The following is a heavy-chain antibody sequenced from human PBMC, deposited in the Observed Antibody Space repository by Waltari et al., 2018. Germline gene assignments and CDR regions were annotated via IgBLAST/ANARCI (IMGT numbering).Heavy chain of an antibody. CDR1: GGSVPPDHSY. V-gene: IGHV4-39*01. CDR2: VYYSGSS. Sequence: QLQLQESGPGLVTPSESLSLTCFVPGGSVPPDHSYLGLFRQSPGKGLGWIGSVYYSGSSAYNPSVKNRVTISIDTSKNQFSLKLTSVTAADTAVYYCARRSKSFGSGNIWFDPWSQGTLVTVSS. D-gene: IGHD3-10*01. J-gene: IGHJ5*02. CDR3: ARRSKSFGSGNIWFDP.